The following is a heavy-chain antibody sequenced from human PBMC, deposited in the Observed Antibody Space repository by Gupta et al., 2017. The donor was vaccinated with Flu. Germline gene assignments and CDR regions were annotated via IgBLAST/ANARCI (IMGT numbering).Heavy chain of an antibody. D-gene: IGHD6-13*01. CDR2: TNPNSGGT. CDR1: GCTFPGYH. J-gene: IGHJ5*02. CDR3: ARSSSSWYGLGFDP. Sequence: QVQLGQSGGEVRKPGASVKVSWKASGCTFPGYHMPRVRQAPGQGLEWMGGTNPNSGGTNYAQKFQGRATMTRDTSISTAYMGLSRLRSDDTAVYYCARSSSSWYGLGFDPWGQGTLVTVSS. V-gene: IGHV1-2*02.